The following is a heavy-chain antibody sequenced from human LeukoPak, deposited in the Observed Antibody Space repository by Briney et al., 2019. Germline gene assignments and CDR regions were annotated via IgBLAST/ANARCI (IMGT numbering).Heavy chain of an antibody. CDR2: IIPIFGTA. CDR3: ARVPHTTDWEGHLNNWFDP. D-gene: IGHD2/OR15-2a*01. V-gene: IGHV1-69*05. CDR1: GGSFRSYA. J-gene: IGHJ5*02. Sequence: SVKVSCKASGGSFRSYAIIWVLQAPGQGLECMGGIIPIFGTANYAQKFQGRVTITTDESTSTAYMELSSLRSEGTAVYYCARVPHTTDWEGHLNNWFDPWGQGTLVTVSS.